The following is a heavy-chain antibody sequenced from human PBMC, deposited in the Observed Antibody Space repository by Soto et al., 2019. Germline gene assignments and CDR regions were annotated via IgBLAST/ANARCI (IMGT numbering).Heavy chain of an antibody. V-gene: IGHV1-2*02. CDR1: GYIFTDNY. D-gene: IGHD3-16*01. CDR2: INPNIGGT. J-gene: IGHJ4*02. CDR3: RRVGGGYLDY. Sequence: QVQLVQSGAEVKKPGASVKVSCKASGYIFTDNYLHWVRQAPGQGLEWMGWINPNIGGTNYAQKFQGRATMTMDTFTRTVTRELRSLRPNDTAVNYCRRVGGGYLDYWGRGTLVTVSS.